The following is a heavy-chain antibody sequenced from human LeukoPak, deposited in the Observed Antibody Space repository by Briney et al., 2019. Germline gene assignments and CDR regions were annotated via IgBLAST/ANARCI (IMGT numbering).Heavy chain of an antibody. CDR3: ARWETAMVTFGY. CDR1: GGSISSGGYY. J-gene: IGHJ4*02. CDR2: IYYSGST. Sequence: LSLTCTVSGGSISSGGYYWSWIRQHPGKGLEWIGYIYYSGSTYYNPSLKSRVTISVDTSKNQFSLKLSSVTAADTAVYYCARWETAMVTFGYWGQGTLVTVSS. V-gene: IGHV4-31*03. D-gene: IGHD5-18*01.